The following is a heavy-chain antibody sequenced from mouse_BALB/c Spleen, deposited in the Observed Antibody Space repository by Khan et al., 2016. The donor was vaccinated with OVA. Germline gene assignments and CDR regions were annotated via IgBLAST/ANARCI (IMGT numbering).Heavy chain of an antibody. D-gene: IGHD1-1*01. V-gene: IGHV1S34*01. CDR1: GYSFTGYY. CDR3: ARGDYNGSSSFAY. Sequence: LVKTGASVKISCKASGYSFTGYYMHWVKQSHGKSLEWIGYISCYNGATSYNQKFKGKATFTVDTSSSTAYMQFNSLTSSDSAFKYCARGDYNGSSSFAYWGQGTLVTVSA. J-gene: IGHJ3*01. CDR2: ISCYNGAT.